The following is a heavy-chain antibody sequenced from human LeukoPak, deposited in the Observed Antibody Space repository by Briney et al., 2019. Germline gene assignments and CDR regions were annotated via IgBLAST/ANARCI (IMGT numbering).Heavy chain of an antibody. D-gene: IGHD3-9*01. J-gene: IGHJ5*02. CDR2: INPNSGGT. CDR1: GYTFTGYY. V-gene: IGHV1-2*06. Sequence: ASVKVSCKASGYTFTGYYMHWVRQAPGQGLEWMGRINPNSGGTNYAQKFRGRVTMTRDTSISTAYMELSRLRSDDTAVYYCAREARYSRHNWFDPWGQGTLVTVSS. CDR3: AREARYSRHNWFDP.